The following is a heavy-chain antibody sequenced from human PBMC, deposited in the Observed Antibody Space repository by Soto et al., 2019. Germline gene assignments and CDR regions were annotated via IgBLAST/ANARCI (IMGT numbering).Heavy chain of an antibody. CDR2: IYTGGST. V-gene: IGHV3-53*05. CDR3: AKDSGIAVAGTEY. CDR1: GFTVSSNY. J-gene: IGHJ4*02. Sequence: GGSLRLSCAASGFTVSSNYMSWVRQAPGKGLEWVSVIYTGGSTYYADSVKGRFTISRDNAKNSLYLQMNSLRAEDTALYYCAKDSGIAVAGTEYWGQGTLVTVSS. D-gene: IGHD6-19*01.